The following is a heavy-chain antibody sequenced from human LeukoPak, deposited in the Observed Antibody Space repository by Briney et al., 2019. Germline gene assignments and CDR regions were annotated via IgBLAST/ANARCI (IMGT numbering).Heavy chain of an antibody. CDR3: AWDIVVTKIIPDY. CDR1: GYTFTGYY. V-gene: IGHV1-2*02. CDR2: ISPNSGGT. Sequence: ASVKVSCKASGYTFTGYYMHWVRQAPGQGREWMGWISPNSGGTNYAQKFQGRVTMTRDTSISTAYMELSRLRSEDTAVYYCAWDIVVTKIIPDYWGQGTLVTVSS. J-gene: IGHJ4*02. D-gene: IGHD5-12*01.